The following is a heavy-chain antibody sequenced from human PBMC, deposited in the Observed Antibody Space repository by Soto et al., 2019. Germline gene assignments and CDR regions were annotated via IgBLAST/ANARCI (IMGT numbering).Heavy chain of an antibody. D-gene: IGHD2-21*02. V-gene: IGHV3-48*03. CDR1: GFTFSSYE. J-gene: IGHJ4*02. CDR2: ISSSGSTI. CDR3: ARAALDCGGDCYIDY. Sequence: GGSLRLSCAASGFTFSSYEMNWVRQAPGKGLEWVSYISSSGSTIYYADSVKGRFTISRDNAKNSLYLQMNSLRAEDTAVYYCARAALDCGGDCYIDYWGQGTLVTVSS.